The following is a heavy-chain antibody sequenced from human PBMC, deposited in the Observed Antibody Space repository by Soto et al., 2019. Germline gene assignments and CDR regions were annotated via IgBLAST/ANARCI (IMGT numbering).Heavy chain of an antibody. Sequence: QVQLVQSGAEVKKPGSSVKVSCKASGGTFSTNPISWVRQAPGQGLEWMGGTGSGTGPGNHAQKFQGRLTMAVDKSTGTVYMELSSLSSEDTAVYYCARRDSGGFYRYCDSWGQGTLVTVSS. CDR3: ARRDSGGFYRYCDS. J-gene: IGHJ4*02. V-gene: IGHV1-69*06. D-gene: IGHD2-15*01. CDR1: GGTFSTNP. CDR2: TGSGTGPG.